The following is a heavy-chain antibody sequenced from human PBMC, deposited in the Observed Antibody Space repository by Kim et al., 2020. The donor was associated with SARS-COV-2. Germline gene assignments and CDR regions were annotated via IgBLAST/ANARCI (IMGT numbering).Heavy chain of an antibody. V-gene: IGHV1-24*01. CDR3: ATHAGYCSGGSCYSSGDAEPRIDY. Sequence: ASVKVSCKVSGYTLTELSMHWVRQAPGKGLEWMGGFDPEDGETIYAQKFQGRVTMTEDTSTDTAYMELSSLRSEDTAVYYCATHAGYCSGGSCYSSGDAEPRIDYWGQGTLVTVSS. CDR2: FDPEDGET. J-gene: IGHJ4*02. D-gene: IGHD2-15*01. CDR1: GYTLTELS.